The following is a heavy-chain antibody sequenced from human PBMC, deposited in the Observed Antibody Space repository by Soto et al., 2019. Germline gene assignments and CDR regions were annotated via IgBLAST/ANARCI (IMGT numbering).Heavy chain of an antibody. CDR1: GNTFTKYE. J-gene: IGHJ4*02. D-gene: IGHD3-10*01. V-gene: IGHV1-69*13. CDR3: ARMSDGVWFGDQY. Sequence: ASVKVSCKASGNTFTKYETIWVRQAPGQGLEWMGGIIPIFGTANYAQKFQGRVTITADESTSTAYMELSSLRSEDTAVYYCARMSDGVWFGDQYWGQGTLVTV. CDR2: IIPIFGTA.